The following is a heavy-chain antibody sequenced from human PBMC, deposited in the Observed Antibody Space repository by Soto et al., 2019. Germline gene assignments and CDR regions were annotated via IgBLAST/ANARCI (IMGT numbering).Heavy chain of an antibody. V-gene: IGHV3-74*03. CDR3: ARDKSYALAV. J-gene: IGHJ6*02. CDR2: INSDGSST. D-gene: IGHD4-17*01. Sequence: AVGSLRLSCAASGFDFSNAWMHWVRQVPGKGLVWVSHINSDGSSTTYADSVKGRFTISRDNARTTVYLQLDSLRVEDTAVYYCARDKSYALAVWGQGTTVTVSS. CDR1: GFDFSNAW.